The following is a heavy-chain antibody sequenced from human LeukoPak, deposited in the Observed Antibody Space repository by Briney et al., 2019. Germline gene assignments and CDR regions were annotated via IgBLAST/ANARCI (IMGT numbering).Heavy chain of an antibody. D-gene: IGHD1-26*01. V-gene: IGHV3-48*01. CDR3: ARGLPHRVVGATGDY. CDR2: IGSSSSTI. CDR1: GFTFSSYS. Sequence: PGGSLRLSCAASGFTFSSYSMNWVRQAPGKGLEWVSYIGSSSSTIYYADSVKGRFTISRDNAKNSLYLQMNSLRAEDTAVYYCARGLPHRVVGATGDYWGQGTLVTVSS. J-gene: IGHJ4*02.